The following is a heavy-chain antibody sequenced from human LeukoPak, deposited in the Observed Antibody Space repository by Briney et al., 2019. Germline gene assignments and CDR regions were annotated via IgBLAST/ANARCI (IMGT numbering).Heavy chain of an antibody. CDR3: ARTRGDYVWGSYHPGDY. V-gene: IGHV3-30*03. D-gene: IGHD3-16*02. CDR2: ISYDGSNK. CDR1: GFTFSSYG. Sequence: PGRSLRLSCAASGFTFSSYGMHWVRQAPGKGLEWVAVISYDGSNKYYADSVKGRFTISRDNSKNTLYLQMNSLRAEDTAVYYCARTRGDYVWGSYHPGDYWGQGTLVTVSS. J-gene: IGHJ4*02.